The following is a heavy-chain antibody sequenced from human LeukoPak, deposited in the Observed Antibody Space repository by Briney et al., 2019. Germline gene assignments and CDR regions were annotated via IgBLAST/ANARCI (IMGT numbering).Heavy chain of an antibody. CDR3: ARGNIVVVPAQYNWFDP. Sequence: SQTLSLTCTVSGGSISSGDYYWSWFRQHPGKGLEWIGYIYYSGSTYYNPSLKSRVTISVDTSKNQFSLKLSSVTAADTAVYYCARGNIVVVPAQYNWFDPWGQGTLVTVSS. CDR2: IYYSGST. J-gene: IGHJ5*02. CDR1: GGSISSGDYY. V-gene: IGHV4-31*03. D-gene: IGHD2-2*01.